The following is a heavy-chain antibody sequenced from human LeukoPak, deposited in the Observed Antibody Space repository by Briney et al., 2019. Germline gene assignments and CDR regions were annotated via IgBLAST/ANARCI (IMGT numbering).Heavy chain of an antibody. CDR1: GFTFSSYE. J-gene: IGHJ4*02. CDR3: ASLEYSSSFY. V-gene: IGHV3-48*03. CDR2: ISSSGSTI. Sequence: GGSLRLSCAASGFTFSSYEMNWVRQSPGKGLEWFSYISSSGSTIYYADSVKGRFTISRDNAKNSLYLQMNSLRAEDTAVYYCASLEYSSSFYWGQGTLVTVSS. D-gene: IGHD6-6*01.